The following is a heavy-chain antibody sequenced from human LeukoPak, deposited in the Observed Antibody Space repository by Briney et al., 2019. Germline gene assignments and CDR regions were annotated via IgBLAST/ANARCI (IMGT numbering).Heavy chain of an antibody. J-gene: IGHJ4*02. V-gene: IGHV1-46*01. CDR3: AREGPETYFFDF. Sequence: ASVKLSCKASGYTFTSYYIHWVRQAPGQGLEYMGIIRPSGSTAYPQKFQGRVTMTRDTSTSAVYMELSSLTSEDTAVYYCAREGPETYFFDFWGQGTLVTVSS. CDR2: IRPSGST. CDR1: GYTFTSYY. D-gene: IGHD5-24*01.